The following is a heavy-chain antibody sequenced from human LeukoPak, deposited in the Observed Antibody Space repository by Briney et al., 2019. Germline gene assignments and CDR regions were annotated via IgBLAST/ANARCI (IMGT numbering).Heavy chain of an antibody. V-gene: IGHV3-33*01. CDR1: GFTFSSYG. Sequence: PGGSLRLSCAASGFTFSSYGMHWVRQAPGKGLEWVAVIWYDESNKYYADSVKGRFTISRDNSKNTLYLQMNSLRAEDTAVYYCARRGYSSGLFDYWGQGTLVTVSS. J-gene: IGHJ4*02. D-gene: IGHD6-19*01. CDR2: IWYDESNK. CDR3: ARRGYSSGLFDY.